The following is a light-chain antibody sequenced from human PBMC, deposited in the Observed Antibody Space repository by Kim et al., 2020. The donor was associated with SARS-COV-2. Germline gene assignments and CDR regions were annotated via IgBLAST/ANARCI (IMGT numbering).Light chain of an antibody. CDR2: KAS. CDR1: QSISNY. J-gene: IGKJ2*01. CDR3: QQYDSYGYT. V-gene: IGKV1-5*03. Sequence: SASVGDRVTIPCRASQSISNYLAWWQQKPGKAPKLLIYKASSLENDIPSRFSGSGSGTEFTLTIGGLQPDDFATYYCQQYDSYGYTFGQGTKLEI.